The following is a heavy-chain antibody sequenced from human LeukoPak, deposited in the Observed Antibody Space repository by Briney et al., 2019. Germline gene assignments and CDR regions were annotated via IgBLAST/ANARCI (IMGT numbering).Heavy chain of an antibody. CDR2: IWYDGSNK. CDR1: RFTFSSYG. V-gene: IGHV3-33*01. Sequence: GGSLRLSCAASRFTFSSYGMHWVRQAPGKGPEWVAVIWYDGSNKYYADSVKGRFTISRDNSKNTLYLQMNSLRAEDTAVYYCARRWLRFFDYWGQGTLVTVSS. CDR3: ARRWLRFFDY. J-gene: IGHJ4*02. D-gene: IGHD5-12*01.